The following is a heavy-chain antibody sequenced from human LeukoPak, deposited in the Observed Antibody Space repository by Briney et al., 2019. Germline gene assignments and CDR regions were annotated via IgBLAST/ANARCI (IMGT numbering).Heavy chain of an antibody. V-gene: IGHV3-53*01. Sequence: GGSLRLSCAASEFTVSSNYMSWVRQAPGKGLEWVSVIYSGGSTYYADSVKGRFTISRDNSKNTLYLQMNSLRAEDTAVYYCARSDCSSTSCSSYYYYYMDVWGKGTTVTVSS. D-gene: IGHD2-2*01. J-gene: IGHJ6*03. CDR1: EFTVSSNY. CDR3: ARSDCSSTSCSSYYYYYMDV. CDR2: IYSGGST.